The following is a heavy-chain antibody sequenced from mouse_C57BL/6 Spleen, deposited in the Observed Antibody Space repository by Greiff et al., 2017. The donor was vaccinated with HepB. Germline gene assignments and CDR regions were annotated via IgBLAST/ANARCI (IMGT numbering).Heavy chain of an antibody. CDR2: IWSDGST. CDR1: GFSLTSYG. CDR3: ARHGEDEGYFDV. V-gene: IGHV2-6-1*01. Sequence: QVQLKESGPGLVAPSQSLSITCTVSGFSLTSYGVHWVRQPPGKGLEWLVVIWSDGSTTYNSALKSRLSISQDNSKSQVFLKMNSLQTDDTAMYYCARHGEDEGYFDVWGTGTTVTVSS. J-gene: IGHJ1*03.